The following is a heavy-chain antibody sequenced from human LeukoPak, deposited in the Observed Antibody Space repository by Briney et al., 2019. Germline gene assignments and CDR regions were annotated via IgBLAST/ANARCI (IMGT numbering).Heavy chain of an antibody. V-gene: IGHV1-18*01. CDR2: ISAYNGNT. J-gene: IGHJ4*02. CDR1: GDTFTTYG. D-gene: IGHD1-20*01. CDR3: ARASTGLSGIDY. Sequence: ASVKVSCKASGDTFTTYGINWVRQAPGQGLEWMGWISAYNGNTYYAQKFQGRVTMTSDTSTSTTYLELRSLRSDYTAVYYCARASTGLSGIDYWGQGTLVTVSS.